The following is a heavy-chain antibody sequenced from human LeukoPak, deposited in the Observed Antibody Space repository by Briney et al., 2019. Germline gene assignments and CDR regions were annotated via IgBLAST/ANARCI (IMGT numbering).Heavy chain of an antibody. CDR1: GFTLSSYW. J-gene: IGHJ5*02. CDR2: ITGAGNNI. D-gene: IGHD5-18*01. V-gene: IGHV3-21*05. CDR3: ARDVGYRSWFDP. Sequence: GGSLRLSCAASGFTLSSYWMIWVRQAPGQGLEWLSYITGAGNNIYYADSVKGRFTISRDNARNSLYLQMSSLRAEDTAVYYCARDVGYRSWFDPWGQGTLVTVSS.